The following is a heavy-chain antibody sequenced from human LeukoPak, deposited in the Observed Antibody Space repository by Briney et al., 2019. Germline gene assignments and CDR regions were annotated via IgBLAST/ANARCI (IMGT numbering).Heavy chain of an antibody. V-gene: IGHV1-69*04. CDR3: ARDRGIAAAGNDY. CDR1: GHTFTGYY. Sequence: ASVKVSCKASGHTFTGYYMHWVRQAPGQGLEWMGRIIPILGIANYAQKFQGRVTITADKSTSTAYMELSSLRSEDTAVYYCARDRGIAAAGNDYWGQGTLVTVSS. J-gene: IGHJ4*02. CDR2: IIPILGIA. D-gene: IGHD6-13*01.